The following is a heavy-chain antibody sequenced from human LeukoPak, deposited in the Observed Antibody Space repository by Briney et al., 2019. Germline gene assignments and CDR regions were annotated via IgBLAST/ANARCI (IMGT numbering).Heavy chain of an antibody. J-gene: IGHJ2*01. Sequence: PGRSLRLSCAASGFTFSSYGMHWVRQAPGKGLEWVAVISYDGSNKYYADSVKGRFTISRDNSKNTLYLQMNSLRAEDTAVYYCAKLLDFDLWGRGTLVTVSS. CDR3: AKLLDFDL. CDR1: GFTFSSYG. V-gene: IGHV3-30*18. CDR2: ISYDGSNK.